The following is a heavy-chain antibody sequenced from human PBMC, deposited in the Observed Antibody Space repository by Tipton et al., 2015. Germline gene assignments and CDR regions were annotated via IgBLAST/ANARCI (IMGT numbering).Heavy chain of an antibody. D-gene: IGHD4-23*01. CDR2: ISNSGST. Sequence: TLSLTCTVSGGSVSSSSYYWNWIRQPPGKGLEWIGYISNSGSTNYNPSLKSRITISVDASKNQFSLKLSSVTAADTAVYYCARGGGNLRGSYYYAMDVWGQGTTVTVS. CDR1: GGSVSSSSYY. CDR3: ARGGGNLRGSYYYAMDV. J-gene: IGHJ6*02. V-gene: IGHV4-61*01.